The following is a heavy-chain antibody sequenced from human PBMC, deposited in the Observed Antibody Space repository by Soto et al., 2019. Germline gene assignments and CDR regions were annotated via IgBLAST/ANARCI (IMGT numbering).Heavy chain of an antibody. CDR3: ARDNTAMAGVYYGMDV. CDR2: INPNSGGT. J-gene: IGHJ6*02. D-gene: IGHD5-18*01. V-gene: IGHV1-2*04. CDR1: GYTFTGYY. Sequence: ASVKVSCKASGYTFTGYYMHWVRQAPGQGLEWMGWINPNSGGTNYAQKFQGWVTMTRDTSISTAYMVLSRLRSDDTAVYYCARDNTAMAGVYYGMDVWGQGTTVTVS.